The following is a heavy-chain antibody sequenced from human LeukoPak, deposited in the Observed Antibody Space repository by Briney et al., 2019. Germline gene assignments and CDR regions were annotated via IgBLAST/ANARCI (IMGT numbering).Heavy chain of an antibody. CDR1: GFVFSASY. J-gene: IGHJ5*01. Sequence: GRSLRLSCAASGFVFSASYMSWVRKAPGKGLEWVATIKPDGSEKYHVDSVSGRFTISRDNTNDSLFLQVNSLRVDDTAVYYCVRGGTYWTVSWGQGTLVNVS. CDR3: VRGGTYWTVS. CDR2: IKPDGSEK. V-gene: IGHV3-7*01.